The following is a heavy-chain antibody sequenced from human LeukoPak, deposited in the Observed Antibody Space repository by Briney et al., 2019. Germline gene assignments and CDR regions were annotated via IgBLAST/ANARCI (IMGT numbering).Heavy chain of an antibody. Sequence: GRSLRLSCAASGFTFGSYGMHWVRQAPGKGLEWVAVISYDGSNKYYADPVKGRFTISRDNSKNTLYLQMNSLRAEDTAVYYCAKERGYYDSSADYWGQGTLVTVSS. CDR2: ISYDGSNK. CDR1: GFTFGSYG. D-gene: IGHD3-22*01. V-gene: IGHV3-30*18. J-gene: IGHJ4*02. CDR3: AKERGYYDSSADY.